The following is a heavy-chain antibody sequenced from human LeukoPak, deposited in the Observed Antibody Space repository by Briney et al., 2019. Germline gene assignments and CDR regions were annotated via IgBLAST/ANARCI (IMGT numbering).Heavy chain of an antibody. CDR2: IYYSGST. CDR1: GGSISSSSYY. CDR3: ARTNETLGPGLYSSGWYRFRYWYFDL. D-gene: IGHD6-19*01. Sequence: SETLSLTCTVSGGSISSSSYYWGWIRQPPGKGLEWIGSIYYSGSTYYNPSLKSRVTISVDTSKNQFSLKLSSVTAADTAVYYCARTNETLGPGLYSSGWYRFRYWYFDLWGRGTLVTVSS. V-gene: IGHV4-39*07. J-gene: IGHJ2*01.